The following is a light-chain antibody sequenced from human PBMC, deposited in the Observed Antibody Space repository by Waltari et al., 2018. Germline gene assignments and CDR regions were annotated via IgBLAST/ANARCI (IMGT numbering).Light chain of an antibody. Sequence: CRASQSIRAYVSWYQQKPGKAPRVLIYGASILETGVPSRFSGSGSGTDFTLTISGLQPEDVATYYCQQSYSSPPITFGQGTRLEIK. CDR2: GAS. CDR1: QSIRAY. J-gene: IGKJ5*01. V-gene: IGKV1-39*01. CDR3: QQSYSSPPIT.